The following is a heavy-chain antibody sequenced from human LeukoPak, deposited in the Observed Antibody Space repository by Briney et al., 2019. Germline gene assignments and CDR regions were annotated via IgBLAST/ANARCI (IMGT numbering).Heavy chain of an antibody. CDR3: ARASQFVWFDP. D-gene: IGHD3-16*01. CDR1: GGSFSGYY. J-gene: IGHJ5*02. CDR2: INHSGST. Sequence: PSETLSLTCAVYGGSFSGYYWSWIRQPPGKGLEWIGEINHSGSTYYNPSLKSRVTISVDRSKNQFSLKLSSVTAADAAVYYCARASQFVWFDPWGQGTLVTVSS. V-gene: IGHV4-34*01.